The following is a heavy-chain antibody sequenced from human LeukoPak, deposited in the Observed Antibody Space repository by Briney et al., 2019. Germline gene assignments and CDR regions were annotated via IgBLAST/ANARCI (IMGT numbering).Heavy chain of an antibody. Sequence: SVKVSCKASGFTFTSSAVQWVRQARGQRLEWIGWIVVGSGNTNYAQKSQERVTITRDMSTSTAYMELSSLESEGTAVYYCAADPLFNYYGSGSYPNPDYWGQGTLVTVSS. CDR1: GFTFTSSA. D-gene: IGHD3-10*01. J-gene: IGHJ4*02. CDR2: IVVGSGNT. V-gene: IGHV1-58*01. CDR3: AADPLFNYYGSGSYPNPDY.